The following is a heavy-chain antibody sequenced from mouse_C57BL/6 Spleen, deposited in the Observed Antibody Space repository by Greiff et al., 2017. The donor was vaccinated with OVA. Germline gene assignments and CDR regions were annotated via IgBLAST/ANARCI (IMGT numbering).Heavy chain of an antibody. D-gene: IGHD2-5*01. CDR3: ARAYYSNYGYYFDY. Sequence: EVKVVESGPGLAKPSQTPSLTCSVTGYSITSDYWNWIRKFPGNKLEYMGYISYSGSTYYNPSLKSRISITRDTSKNQYYLQLNSVTTEDTATYYCARAYYSNYGYYFDYWGQGTTLTVSS. J-gene: IGHJ2*01. CDR2: ISYSGST. CDR1: GYSITSDY. V-gene: IGHV3-8*01.